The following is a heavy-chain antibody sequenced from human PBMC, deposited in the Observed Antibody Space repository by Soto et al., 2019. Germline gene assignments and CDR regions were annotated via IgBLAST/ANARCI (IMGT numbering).Heavy chain of an antibody. J-gene: IGHJ5*02. Sequence: WTWIRQHPGKGLEWIGYITNSGSTYYNPSLKSRLTISLDTSENQFSLKLTSVTAADTAMYYCASARPYYDCEFDPWGQGTLVTVSS. V-gene: IGHV4-31*02. CDR2: ITNSGST. CDR3: ASARPYYDCEFDP. D-gene: IGHD3-22*01.